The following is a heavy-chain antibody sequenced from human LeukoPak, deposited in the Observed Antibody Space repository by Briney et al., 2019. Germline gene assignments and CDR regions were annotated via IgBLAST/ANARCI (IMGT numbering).Heavy chain of an antibody. V-gene: IGHV3-7*01. Sequence: PGGSLRLSCAASGFSFTTHCMTWVRQAPGKGLEWVAKIKEDGSQKHYVDSVKGRFTISRDNAKNSLYLQMDSLRAEDTAVYYCAEGGSYSDYWGQGTLVTVSS. CDR2: IKEDGSQK. CDR1: GFSFTTHC. D-gene: IGHD2-21*01. J-gene: IGHJ4*02. CDR3: AEGGSYSDY.